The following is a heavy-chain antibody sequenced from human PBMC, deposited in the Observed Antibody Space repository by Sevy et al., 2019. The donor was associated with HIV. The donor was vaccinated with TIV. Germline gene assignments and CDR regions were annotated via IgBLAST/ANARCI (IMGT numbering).Heavy chain of an antibody. D-gene: IGHD3-10*01. CDR2: TYYRSKWYN. Sequence: KQSQTLSLTCAISGDSVSSNSAAWNWIRQSPSRGLEWLGRTYYRSKWYNDYAVSVKSRITINPDTSKNQFSLQLNSVTPEDTAVYYCARVKRYYGSGSYPYYFDYRGQGTLVTVSS. CDR1: GDSVSSNSAA. V-gene: IGHV6-1*01. J-gene: IGHJ4*02. CDR3: ARVKRYYGSGSYPYYFDY.